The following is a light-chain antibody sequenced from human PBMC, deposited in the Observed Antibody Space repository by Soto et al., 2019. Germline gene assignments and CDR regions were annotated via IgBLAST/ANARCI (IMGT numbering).Light chain of an antibody. CDR2: GTS. Sequence: EIVMTQSPATLSVSPGERATLSCRASQSVSSNFAWYQQKPGQAPRLLIYGTSTRSTGIPPRFSSIGSGTELTLTITSLQSEDVAVYYCQQYNRWPYTFGQGTKLEIK. CDR3: QQYNRWPYT. CDR1: QSVSSN. V-gene: IGKV3-15*01. J-gene: IGKJ2*01.